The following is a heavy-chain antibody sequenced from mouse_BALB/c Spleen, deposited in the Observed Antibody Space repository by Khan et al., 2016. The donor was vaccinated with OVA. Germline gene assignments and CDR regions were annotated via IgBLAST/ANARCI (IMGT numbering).Heavy chain of an antibody. CDR1: GYSITSGYA. Sequence: EVKLEESGPDLVKPSQSLSLTCTVTGYSITSGYAWHWIRQFPGNKLEWMAYIYFSGSINYNPSLKSRISVTRDTSKNQFFLQLNSVTSEDTATYYCTRDGNYMDYWGQGTSVTVAS. CDR3: TRDGNYMDY. CDR2: IYFSGSI. D-gene: IGHD2-1*01. J-gene: IGHJ4*01. V-gene: IGHV3-1*02.